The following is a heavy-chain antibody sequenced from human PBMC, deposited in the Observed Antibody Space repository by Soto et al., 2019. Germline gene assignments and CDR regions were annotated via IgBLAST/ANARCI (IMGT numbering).Heavy chain of an antibody. CDR2: IYSAGNT. J-gene: IGHJ6*02. V-gene: IGHV3-66*01. D-gene: IGHD3-10*01. CDR3: AIIPFGTYGMDV. Sequence: EVQVLESGGGLVQPGGSLRLSCAASGFTVSSSYMTWVRQAPGKGLEWVSVIYSAGNTYYADSVKGRFTISRDNSKNTVYLQMNSLRAEDTAVYSCAIIPFGTYGMDVWGQGTTVTVSS. CDR1: GFTVSSSY.